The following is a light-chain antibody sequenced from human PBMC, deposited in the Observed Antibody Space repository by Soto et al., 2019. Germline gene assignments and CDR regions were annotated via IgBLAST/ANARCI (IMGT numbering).Light chain of an antibody. J-gene: IGLJ2*01. V-gene: IGLV1-44*01. CDR1: TSNLGGNT. CDR3: AAWDDSLNAVV. Sequence: QSVLTQPPSVSGTPGHPVSISCSGRTSNLGGNTVNWYQQLPGTAPKLLIYTNNQRPSGVPDRFSGSKSGTSASLAISGLRSEDEADFYCAAWDDSLNAVVFGGGTKLTVL. CDR2: TNN.